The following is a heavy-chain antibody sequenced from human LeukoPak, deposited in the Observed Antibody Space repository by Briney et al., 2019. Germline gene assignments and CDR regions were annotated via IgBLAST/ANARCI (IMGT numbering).Heavy chain of an antibody. V-gene: IGHV4-4*07. D-gene: IGHD6-13*01. CDR2: IYTSGST. CDR3: ARHGRAAGTLNYYFDC. J-gene: IGHJ4*02. CDR1: GGSISSYY. Sequence: SETLSLTCTVSGGSISSYYWSWIRQPAGKGLEWIGRIYTSGSTYYNPSLKSRVTISVDTSKNQFSLKLSSVTAADTAVYYCARHGRAAGTLNYYFDCWGQGTLVTVSS.